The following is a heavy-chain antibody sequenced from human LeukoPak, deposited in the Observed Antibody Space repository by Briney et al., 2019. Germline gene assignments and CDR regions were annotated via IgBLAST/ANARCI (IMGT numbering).Heavy chain of an antibody. Sequence: PGGSLRLSCAASGFTFSSYAMSWVRQAPGKGLEWVSAISGSGGSTYYADSVKGRFTISRDNSKNTLYLQMYSLRAEDTAVYYCAAMVPYYYYGMDVWGQGTTVTVSS. D-gene: IGHD3-10*01. CDR1: GFTFSSYA. CDR2: ISGSGGST. V-gene: IGHV3-23*01. J-gene: IGHJ6*02. CDR3: AAMVPYYYYGMDV.